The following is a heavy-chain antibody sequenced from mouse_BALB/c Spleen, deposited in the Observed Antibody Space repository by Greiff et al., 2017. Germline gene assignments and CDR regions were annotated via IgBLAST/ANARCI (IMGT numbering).Heavy chain of an antibody. V-gene: IGHV14-3*02. CDR1: GFNIKDTD. J-gene: IGHJ4*01. D-gene: IGHD1-1*01. CDR2: IDPANGNT. Sequence: EVQLQQSGAELVKPGASVKLSCTASGFNIKDTDMHWVKQRPEQGLEWIGRIDPANGNTKYDPKFQGKATITADTSSNTAYLQLSSLTSEDTAVYYCAITTVVAKAMDYWGQGTSVTVSS. CDR3: AITTVVAKAMDY.